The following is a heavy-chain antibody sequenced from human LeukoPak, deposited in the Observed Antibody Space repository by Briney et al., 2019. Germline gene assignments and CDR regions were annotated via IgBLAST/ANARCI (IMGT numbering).Heavy chain of an antibody. CDR3: ARSATYYYDSSGYYYFDY. J-gene: IGHJ4*02. D-gene: IGHD3-22*01. CDR2: IIPIFGTA. CDR1: GGTFSSYA. V-gene: IGHV1-69*01. Sequence: GSSVKVSCKASGGTFSSYAISWVRQAPGRGLEWMGGIIPIFGTANYAQKFQGRVTITADESTSTAYMELSSLRSEDTAVYYCARSATYYYDSSGYYYFDYWGQGTLVTVSS.